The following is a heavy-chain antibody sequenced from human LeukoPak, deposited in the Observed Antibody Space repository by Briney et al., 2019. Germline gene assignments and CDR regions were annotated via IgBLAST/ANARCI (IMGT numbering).Heavy chain of an antibody. Sequence: PGGSLRLSCAASGFTFSSYEMDWVRQAPGKGLEWVSYISSSGRTIYYADSVKGRFTISRDNAQSSLYLQMNSLRAEDTAVYYCARSGIAAAEYWGQGTLVTVSS. CDR2: ISSSGRTI. CDR1: GFTFSSYE. V-gene: IGHV3-48*03. J-gene: IGHJ4*02. D-gene: IGHD6-13*01. CDR3: ARSGIAAAEY.